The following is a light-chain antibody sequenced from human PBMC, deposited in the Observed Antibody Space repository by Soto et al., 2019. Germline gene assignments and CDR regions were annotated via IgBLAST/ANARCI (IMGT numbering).Light chain of an antibody. CDR3: QQYYSYPRT. CDR1: QGISSY. CDR2: AAS. V-gene: IGKV1-8*01. Sequence: TVDRVTITCRASQGISSYLAWYQQKPGKAPKLLIYAASTLQSGVPSRFSGSGSGTDFTLTISCLQSEDFATYYCQQYYSYPRTFGQGTKVDIK. J-gene: IGKJ1*01.